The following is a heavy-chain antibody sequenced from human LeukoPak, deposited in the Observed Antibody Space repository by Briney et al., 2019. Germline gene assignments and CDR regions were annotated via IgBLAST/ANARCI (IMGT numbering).Heavy chain of an antibody. V-gene: IGHV4-59*01. J-gene: IGHJ3*02. CDR2: IYDSGTT. Sequence: PSETLSLTCTVSGGSFGNYYWSWIRQPPGKGLEWIGYIYDSGTTNYNPSLKSRVTISVDTATNQFSLKLRSVTAADTAVYYCARNSYYDNSGEGAFDIWGQGTMVTVSS. CDR1: GGSFGNYY. D-gene: IGHD3-22*01. CDR3: ARNSYYDNSGEGAFDI.